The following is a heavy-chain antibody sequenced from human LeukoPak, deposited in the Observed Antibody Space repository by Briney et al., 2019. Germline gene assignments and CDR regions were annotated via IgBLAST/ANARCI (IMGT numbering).Heavy chain of an antibody. CDR1: GGSFSGYY. CDR3: ARGRGPKHYYYYYYMDG. CDR2: INHSGST. J-gene: IGHJ6*03. Sequence: SETLSLTCAVYGGSFSGYYWSWIRQPPGKGLEWIGEINHSGSTNYNPSLKSRVTISVDTSKNQFSLKLSSVTAADTAVYYCARGRGPKHYYYYYYMDGWAKGPRSPSP. V-gene: IGHV4-34*01.